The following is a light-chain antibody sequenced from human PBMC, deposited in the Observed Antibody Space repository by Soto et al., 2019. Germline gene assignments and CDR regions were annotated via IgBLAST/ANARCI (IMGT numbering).Light chain of an antibody. CDR3: SSFRSGSVVL. CDR2: GVT. CDR1: SSDVGGYNY. V-gene: IGLV2-14*01. J-gene: IGLJ3*02. Sequence: QSALTQPASVSGSPGQSITISCTGTSSDVGGYNYVSWYQQHPGKAPKLVIYGVTYRPSGVSARFSGSKFQNTASLTISGLQAEDEADYYCSSFRSGSVVLFGGGTKVTVL.